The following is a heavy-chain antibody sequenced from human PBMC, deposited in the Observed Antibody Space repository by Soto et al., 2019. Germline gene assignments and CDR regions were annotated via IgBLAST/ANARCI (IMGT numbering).Heavy chain of an antibody. D-gene: IGHD3-16*01. J-gene: IGHJ6*02. Sequence: QVQLVQSGAEVKKPGASVKVSCKASGYTFTSYGFSWVRQAPGQGLEWMGWINAYNGDTNYVQNLQGRVTMTTDTSTHTAYMELRSLRSDDTAVYYCARMGDVPYYYYGMDVWGQGTKVTVSS. CDR2: INAYNGDT. CDR1: GYTFTSYG. CDR3: ARMGDVPYYYYGMDV. V-gene: IGHV1-18*01.